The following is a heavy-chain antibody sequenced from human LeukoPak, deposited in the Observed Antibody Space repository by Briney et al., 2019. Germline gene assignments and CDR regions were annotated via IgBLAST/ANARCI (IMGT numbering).Heavy chain of an antibody. CDR3: ADLITYYDILTGYYRDY. CDR2: ISGSGGST. CDR1: GFTFSSYA. V-gene: IGHV3-23*01. Sequence: PGGSLRLSCAASGFTFSSYAMSWVRQAPGKGLEWVSAISGSGGSTYYADSVKGRFTISRDNSKNTLYLQMNSLRAEHTAVYYCADLITYYDILTGYYRDYWGQGTLVTVSS. J-gene: IGHJ4*02. D-gene: IGHD3-9*01.